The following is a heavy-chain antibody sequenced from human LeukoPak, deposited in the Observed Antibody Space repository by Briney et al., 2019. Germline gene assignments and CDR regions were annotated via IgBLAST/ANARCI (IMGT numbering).Heavy chain of an antibody. D-gene: IGHD2-2*01. CDR3: ARYQLRNIPFDY. V-gene: IGHV4-30-4*01. Sequence: SETLSLTCTVSGGSISSGDYYWSWIRQPPGKGLEWIGYIYYSGSTYYNPSLKSRVTISVDTSKNQFSLKLSSVTAADTAVYYCARYQLRNIPFDYWGQGTLVTVSS. CDR1: GGSISSGDYY. CDR2: IYYSGST. J-gene: IGHJ4*02.